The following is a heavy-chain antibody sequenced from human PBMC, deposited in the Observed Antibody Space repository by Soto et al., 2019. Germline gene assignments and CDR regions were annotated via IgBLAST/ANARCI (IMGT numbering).Heavy chain of an antibody. Sequence: ASVKVSCKASGYTFATYAMHWVRQAPGHRLEWMGWINAGNGNRKYSQKFQGRVTITRDTSASTAYMELSSLRSEDTAVYYCARAPSWYNFDYWGQGTLVTVPS. CDR3: ARAPSWYNFDY. J-gene: IGHJ4*02. CDR1: GYTFATYA. CDR2: INAGNGNR. V-gene: IGHV1-3*01. D-gene: IGHD6-13*01.